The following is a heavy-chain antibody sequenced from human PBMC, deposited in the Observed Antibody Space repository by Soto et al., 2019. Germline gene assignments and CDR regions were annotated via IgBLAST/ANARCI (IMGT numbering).Heavy chain of an antibody. CDR3: ARRIRYNAGGYYQYYMDV. Sequence: QVHLVQSGAEMKRPGASVKISCKASGYIFTSFGINWVRQAPGHGLEWMGWISAYDDKTDYSQKVQDRVTMTTDTSTTTAYMELRSLRSDDTAVYHCARRIRYNAGGYYQYYMDVWGQGTTVTLSS. CDR1: GYIFTSFG. V-gene: IGHV1-18*01. CDR2: ISAYDDKT. J-gene: IGHJ6*02. D-gene: IGHD2-15*01.